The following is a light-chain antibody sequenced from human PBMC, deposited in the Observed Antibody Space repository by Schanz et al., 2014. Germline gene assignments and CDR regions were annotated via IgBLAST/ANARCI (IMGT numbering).Light chain of an antibody. J-gene: IGKJ2*01. CDR3: QQYSISPPFT. Sequence: EIVLTQSPGTLSLSPGDRATLSCRASQSVSSSYLAWYQQKPGQAPRLLICGASSRATGIPDRFSGSGSGTEFTLTISSLQSEDFAVYYCQQYSISPPFTFGQGTKLDLK. V-gene: IGKV3-20*01. CDR1: QSVSSSY. CDR2: GAS.